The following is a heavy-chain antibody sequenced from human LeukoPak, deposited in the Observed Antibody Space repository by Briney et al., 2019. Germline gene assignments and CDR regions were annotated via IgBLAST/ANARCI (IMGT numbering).Heavy chain of an antibody. CDR1: GGSISSSSYY. CDR2: IYYSGST. J-gene: IGHJ3*02. D-gene: IGHD6-13*01. CDR3: ARARKQQLYFDAFDI. Sequence: SETLSLTCTVSGGSISSSSYYWGWIRQPPGKGLEWIGSIYYSGSTYYNPSLKSRVTISVDTSKNHFSLKLSSVTAADTAMYYCARARKQQLYFDAFDIWGQGTMVTVSS. V-gene: IGHV4-39*02.